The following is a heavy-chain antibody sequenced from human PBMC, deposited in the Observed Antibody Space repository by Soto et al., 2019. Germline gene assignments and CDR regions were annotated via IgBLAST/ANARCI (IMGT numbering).Heavy chain of an antibody. CDR2: IKYSGTT. CDR3: ARHGITGSYYDAFDI. V-gene: IGHV4-39*01. Sequence: PSDTLYLTCTFSCSSITCSRCPWDLIRQPPGKGLEWIASIKYSGTTFYNPSLKSRVTLSVDTSKNQFALKLSSVTAAETAVYYCARHGITGSYYDAFDIWGQGTMVT. D-gene: IGHD1-26*01. CDR1: CSSITCSRCP. J-gene: IGHJ3*02.